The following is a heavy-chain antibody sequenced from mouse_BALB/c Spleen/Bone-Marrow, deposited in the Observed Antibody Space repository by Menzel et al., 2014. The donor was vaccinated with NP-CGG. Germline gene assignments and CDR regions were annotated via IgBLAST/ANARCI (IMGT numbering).Heavy chain of an antibody. J-gene: IGHJ2*01. Sequence: EVQLQQSGLELVKPGASVKISCKASGYTFTDYNMHWVKQSHGKSLEWIGYIYPYNGGTGYNQKFKSKATLTVDNSSSTAYMEFRSLTSEDSAVYYCARLGRDYWGQGTTLTVSS. V-gene: IGHV1S29*02. CDR2: IYPYNGGT. D-gene: IGHD4-1*01. CDR3: ARLGRDY. CDR1: GYTFTDYN.